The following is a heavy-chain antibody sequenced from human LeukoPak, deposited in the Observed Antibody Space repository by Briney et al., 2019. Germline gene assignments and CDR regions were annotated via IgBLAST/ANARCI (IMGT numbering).Heavy chain of an antibody. CDR3: AGRYCTNGVCYTGFDY. Sequence: SETLSLTCAVYGGSFSGYYWSWIRRPPGKGLEWIGEINHSGSTNYNPSLKSRVTISVDTSKNQFSLKLSSVTAADTAVYYCAGRYCTNGVCYTGFDYWGQGTLVTVSS. D-gene: IGHD2-8*01. CDR1: GGSFSGYY. CDR2: INHSGST. V-gene: IGHV4-34*01. J-gene: IGHJ4*02.